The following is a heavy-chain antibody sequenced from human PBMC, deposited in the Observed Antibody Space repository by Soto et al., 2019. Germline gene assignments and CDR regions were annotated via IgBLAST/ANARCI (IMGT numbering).Heavy chain of an antibody. Sequence: SVKVSCKASGGTFSSYAISWVRQAPGQGLGWMGGIIPMFGTANYAQEFQGRVTITADESTSTAYMELSSLRSEDTAVYFCAREYNWNDVRYGMDVWGQGTTVTVSS. CDR1: GGTFSSYA. CDR2: IIPMFGTA. CDR3: AREYNWNDVRYGMDV. V-gene: IGHV1-69*13. D-gene: IGHD1-20*01. J-gene: IGHJ6*02.